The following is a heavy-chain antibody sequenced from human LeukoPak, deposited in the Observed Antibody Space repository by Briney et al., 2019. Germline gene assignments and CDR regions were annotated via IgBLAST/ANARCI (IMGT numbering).Heavy chain of an antibody. D-gene: IGHD5-18*01. CDR1: GFIVSGDF. CDR2: IYYSGST. J-gene: IGHJ4*02. V-gene: IGHV4-38-2*01. CDR3: TSPASDTAMAY. Sequence: TGGSLRLSCAASGFIVSGDFMSWVRQPPGKGLEWIASIYYSGSTYYNPSLKSRVTISVDTSKNQFSLKLTSVTAADTAMYYCTSPASDTAMAYWGQGTLVTVSS.